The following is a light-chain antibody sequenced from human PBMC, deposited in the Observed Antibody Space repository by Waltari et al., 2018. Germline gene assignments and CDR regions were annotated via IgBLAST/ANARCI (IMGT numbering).Light chain of an antibody. CDR2: DVT. CDR1: SSDVGDYNY. CDR3: CSYAGRYTFDVV. J-gene: IGLJ2*01. Sequence: QSALPQPRSVSGSPGQSVTISCTGSSSDVGDYNYVSWSQQHPDTAPKLLIYDVTKRPSGVPDRFSGSKSGNTASLTISGLQAEDEADYYCCSYAGRYTFDVVFGGGTKLTVL. V-gene: IGLV2-11*01.